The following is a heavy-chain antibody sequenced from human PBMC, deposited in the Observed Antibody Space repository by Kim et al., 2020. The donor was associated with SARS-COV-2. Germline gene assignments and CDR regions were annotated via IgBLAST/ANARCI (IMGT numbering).Heavy chain of an antibody. CDR2: IFWDDDE. CDR1: GFSLSTSGVG. V-gene: IGHV2-5*02. CDR3: AHSQPVRGGSYAMDV. D-gene: IGHD3-10*01. J-gene: IGHJ6*02. Sequence: SGPTLVKPTQTLTLTCTFSGFSLSTSGVGVGWIRQPPGKALEWLALIFWDDDERHSPSLKSRLTITKDTSNNQVVLTMTNMDPVDTATYYCAHSQPVRGGSYAMDVWGQGTTVTVSS.